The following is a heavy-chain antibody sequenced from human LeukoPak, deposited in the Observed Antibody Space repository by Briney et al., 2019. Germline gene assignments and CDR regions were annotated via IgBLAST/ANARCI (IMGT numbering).Heavy chain of an antibody. CDR2: ISSSSSTI. D-gene: IGHD6-19*01. CDR1: GFTFSSYS. V-gene: IGHV3-48*01. J-gene: IGHJ4*02. CDR3: ARDLSGPLDY. Sequence: GGSLGLSCAASGFTFSSYSMNWVRQAPGKGLEWVSYISSSSSTIYYADSVKGRFTISRDNAKNSLYLQMNSLRAEDTAVYYCARDLSGPLDYWGQGTLVTVSS.